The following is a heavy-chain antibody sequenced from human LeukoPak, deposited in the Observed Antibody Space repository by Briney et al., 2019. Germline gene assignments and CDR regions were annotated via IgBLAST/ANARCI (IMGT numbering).Heavy chain of an antibody. D-gene: IGHD3-10*01. CDR2: IYTSGST. CDR3: ARVSGIYYYYYMDV. CDR1: GGSISSGSYY. J-gene: IGHJ6*03. Sequence: PSQTLSLTCTVSGGSISSGSYYWSWIRQPAGKGLEWIGRIYTSGSTNYNPSLKSRVTISVDTSKNQFSLKLSSVTAADTAVYYCARVSGIYYYYYMDVWGRGTTVTISS. V-gene: IGHV4-61*02.